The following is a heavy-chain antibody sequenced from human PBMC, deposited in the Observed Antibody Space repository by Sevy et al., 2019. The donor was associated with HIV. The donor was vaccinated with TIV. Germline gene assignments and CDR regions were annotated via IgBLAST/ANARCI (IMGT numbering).Heavy chain of an antibody. V-gene: IGHV1-18*01. CDR2: ISAYNGNT. CDR3: ATDRGLTMVRGGYYYYYYGMDV. J-gene: IGHJ6*02. CDR1: GYTFTSYG. Sequence: ASVKVSCKASGYTFTSYGISWVRQAPGQGLEWMGWISAYNGNTNYAQKLQGRVTMTTDTSTSKAYMELSSLRSDDTAVYYCATDRGLTMVRGGYYYYYYGMDVWGQGTTVTVSS. D-gene: IGHD3-10*01.